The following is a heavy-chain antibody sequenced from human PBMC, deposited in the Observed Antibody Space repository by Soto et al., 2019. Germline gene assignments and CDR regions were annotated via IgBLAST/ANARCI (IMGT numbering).Heavy chain of an antibody. CDR2: ISSRGDYI. V-gene: IGHV3-21*01. Sequence: EEQLVESGRGLVKPWGSLRLSCVASGFTFSDYTMNWVRQAPGKGLEWVSSISSRGDYIYYADSLKARFTISRDNAKNSLYLQLNSLRAEDTALDYCARDQRSSLYGTDYYGMDVWGQGTTVTVSS. D-gene: IGHD6-13*01. CDR3: ARDQRSSLYGTDYYGMDV. CDR1: GFTFSDYT. J-gene: IGHJ6*02.